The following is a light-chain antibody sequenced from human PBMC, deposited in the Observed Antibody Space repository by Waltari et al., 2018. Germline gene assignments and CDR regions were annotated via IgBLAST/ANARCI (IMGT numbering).Light chain of an antibody. J-gene: IGLJ3*02. CDR1: SPNIGAGYD. CDR2: GHN. V-gene: IGLV1-40*01. Sequence: QSVLTQPPSVSGAPGQSITISCTGSSPNIGAGYDVHWYQHLPGTAPKLLIYGHNNRPSGVPDRFSGSKSGTSASLAITGLKAEDEADYYCQSYDSSVSAWVFGGGTKLTVV. CDR3: QSYDSSVSAWV.